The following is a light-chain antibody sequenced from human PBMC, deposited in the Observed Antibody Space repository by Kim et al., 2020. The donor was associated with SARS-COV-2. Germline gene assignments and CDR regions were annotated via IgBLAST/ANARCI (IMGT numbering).Light chain of an antibody. J-gene: IGKJ4*01. CDR2: GTS. V-gene: IGKV3-20*01. Sequence: EIVLTQSPGTLSLSPGERATLSCRVSQSVSSNYLAWYQQKSGQAPRLLIYGTSSRATGIPDRFSGSGSGTDFTLTISRLEPEDFAVYYCQQYGSSLLTFGGGTKVDIK. CDR3: QQYGSSLLT. CDR1: QSVSSNY.